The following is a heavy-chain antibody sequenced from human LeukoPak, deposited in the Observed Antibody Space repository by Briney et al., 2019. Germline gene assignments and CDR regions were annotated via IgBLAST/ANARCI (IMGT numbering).Heavy chain of an antibody. CDR3: SRRFDC. CDR1: GFTFSVYS. CDR2: IDGSGDTI. Sequence: GGSLRLSCAASGFTFSVYSMNWVRQARGKGLEWVSYIDGSGDTIYYADSVKGRFTISRDNAKDSLDLQMNSLRDEDTAVYYCSRRFDCCGQGTLVTVSS. J-gene: IGHJ4*02. V-gene: IGHV3-48*02.